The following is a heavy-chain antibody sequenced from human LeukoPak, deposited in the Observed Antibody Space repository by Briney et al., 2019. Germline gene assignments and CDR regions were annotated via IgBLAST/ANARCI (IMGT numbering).Heavy chain of an antibody. D-gene: IGHD6-6*01. CDR3: ARSSYSSSSSV. CDR1: GFTFSSYW. J-gene: IGHJ3*01. Sequence: GGSLRLSCAASGFTFSSYWMNWVRQAPGKGLEWVANIKQDGNEKYYVDSVKGRFTISRDNAKNSLYLQINSLRAEDTAVYYCARSSYSSSSSVWGQGTMVTVSS. V-gene: IGHV3-7*03. CDR2: IKQDGNEK.